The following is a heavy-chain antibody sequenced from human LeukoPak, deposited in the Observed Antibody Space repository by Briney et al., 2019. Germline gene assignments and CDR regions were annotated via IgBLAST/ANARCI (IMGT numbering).Heavy chain of an antibody. V-gene: IGHV4-59*01. CDR2: IYYSGST. CDR1: GGSISSYY. J-gene: IGHJ4*02. CDR3: AREEIYYDSSDSYYGPYFDY. Sequence: SETLSLTCTVSGGSISSYYWSWIRQPPGKGLEWIGYIYYSGSTNYNPSLKSRVTISVDTSKNQFSLKLSSVTAADTAVYYCAREEIYYDSSDSYYGPYFDYWGQGALVTVSS. D-gene: IGHD3-22*01.